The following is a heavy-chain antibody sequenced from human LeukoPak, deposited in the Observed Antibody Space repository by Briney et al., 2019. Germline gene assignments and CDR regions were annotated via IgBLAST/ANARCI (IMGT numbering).Heavy chain of an antibody. D-gene: IGHD2-2*01. CDR3: ASLKTVPAATTYYYYGMDV. Sequence: PSETLSLTCAVYGGSFSGYYWSWIRQPPGKGLEWIGEINHSGSTNYNPSLKSRVTISVDTSKNQFSLKLSPVTAADTAVYYCASLKTVPAATTYYYYGMDVWGQGTTVTVSS. V-gene: IGHV4-34*01. J-gene: IGHJ6*02. CDR1: GGSFSGYY. CDR2: INHSGST.